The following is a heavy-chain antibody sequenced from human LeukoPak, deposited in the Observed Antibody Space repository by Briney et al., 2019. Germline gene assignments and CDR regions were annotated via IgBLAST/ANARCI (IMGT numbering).Heavy chain of an antibody. Sequence: SETLSLTCGVSGGSFSGHYWTWLRQTPGKGLEWMGEINHGGVTNYNPSLKSRVSVSIDTSTNEISLNMSSVTAADTGIYYCARGRNWQTFYHYYMDVCGKGATVTVS. CDR1: GGSFSGHY. D-gene: IGHD1-14*01. CDR3: ARGRNWQTFYHYYMDV. CDR2: INHGGVT. J-gene: IGHJ6*03. V-gene: IGHV4-34*01.